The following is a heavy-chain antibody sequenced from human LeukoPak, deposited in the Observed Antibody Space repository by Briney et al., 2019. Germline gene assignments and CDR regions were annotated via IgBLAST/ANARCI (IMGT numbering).Heavy chain of an antibody. V-gene: IGHV4-59*01. J-gene: IGHJ6*03. CDR2: IYYSGST. CDR3: ARVEAAALPYYMDV. CDR1: GGSISSYY. D-gene: IGHD6-13*01. Sequence: SETLSLTCTVSGGSISSYYWSWIRQPPGKGLEWIGYIYYSGSTNYNPSLKSRVTISVDTSKNQFSLKLSSVTAADTAVYYCARVEAAALPYYMDVWGKGTTVTVSS.